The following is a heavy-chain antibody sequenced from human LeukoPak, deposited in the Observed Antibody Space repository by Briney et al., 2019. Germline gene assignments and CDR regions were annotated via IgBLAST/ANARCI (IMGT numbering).Heavy chain of an antibody. CDR2: IYHIGST. D-gene: IGHD3-10*01. J-gene: IGHJ4*02. Sequence: SETLSLTCAVYGGSFSGYYWAWIRQPPGKGLEWIGTIYHIGSTYYTPSLGSRVTISVDTSKNEFSLNLKSVTAADTAVYYCARAGWIITSGIDYWGQGALVTVSS. CDR1: GGSFSGYY. V-gene: IGHV4-34*11. CDR3: ARAGWIITSGIDY.